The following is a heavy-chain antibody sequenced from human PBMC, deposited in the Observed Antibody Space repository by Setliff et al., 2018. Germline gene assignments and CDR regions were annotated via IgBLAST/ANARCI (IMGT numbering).Heavy chain of an antibody. CDR1: GGTFTNYG. CDR3: AREGVDTRSSTDYRYYMDV. D-gene: IGHD5-18*01. V-gene: IGHV1-69*05. J-gene: IGHJ6*03. Sequence: ASVKVSCKASGGTFTNYGVSWVRQAPGQGLEWMGGTIPLFGTTDYAQKFHGRLTIITDESTSTASVELTSLTSDDTAVYYCAREGVDTRSSTDYRYYMDVWGKGTTVTVSS. CDR2: TIPLFGTT.